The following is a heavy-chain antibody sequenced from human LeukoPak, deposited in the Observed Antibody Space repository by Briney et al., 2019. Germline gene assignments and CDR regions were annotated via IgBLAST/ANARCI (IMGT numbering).Heavy chain of an antibody. CDR2: INHSGST. Sequence: PSETLSLTCAVYGGSFSGYYWSWTRQPPGKGLEWIGEINHSGSTNYNPSLKSRVTISVDTSKNQFSLKLSSVTAADTAVYYCARGPSRWLYAYFDYWGQGTLVTVSS. V-gene: IGHV4-34*01. D-gene: IGHD3-22*01. J-gene: IGHJ4*02. CDR1: GGSFSGYY. CDR3: ARGPSRWLYAYFDY.